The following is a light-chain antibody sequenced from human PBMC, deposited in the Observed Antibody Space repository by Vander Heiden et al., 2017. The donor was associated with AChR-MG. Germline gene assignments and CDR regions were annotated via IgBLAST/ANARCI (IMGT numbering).Light chain of an antibody. CDR2: DAS. Sequence: AIQMTQSPSSLSASVGDRVTITCRASQDISSALIWYQQKPGKVPKVLIYDASSLVSGVPSRFSGSGSGTGFTLTISSLQPEDFATYHCQQSSSYPLTFGGGTKVEIK. J-gene: IGKJ4*01. CDR3: QQSSSYPLT. CDR1: QDISSA. V-gene: IGKV1-13*02.